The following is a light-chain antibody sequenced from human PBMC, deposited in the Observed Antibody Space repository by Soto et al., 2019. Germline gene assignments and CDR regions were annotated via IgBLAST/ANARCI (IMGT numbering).Light chain of an antibody. J-gene: IGKJ2*01. CDR2: GAS. CDR1: QXVXSN. Sequence: EIVMTQSPAXXSVSPXEXATXXXRASQXVXSNLAWYQQKPGQAPRLLIYGASTRATGIPARFSGSGSGTEFTLTISSLQSEDFAVYYCQQYNNWPQXXGQGTKLEIK. V-gene: IGKV3-15*01. CDR3: QQYNNWPQX.